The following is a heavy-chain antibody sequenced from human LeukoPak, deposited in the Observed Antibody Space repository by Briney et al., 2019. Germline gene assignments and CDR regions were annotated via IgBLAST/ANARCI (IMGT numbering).Heavy chain of an antibody. D-gene: IGHD4-17*01. J-gene: IGHJ5*02. CDR1: GDSLRKSTFY. Sequence: PSETLSLTCTVSGDSLRKSTFYWVWIRQPPGKGLECIGYIYYSGSTYYNPSLKSRVTISVDTSKNQFSLKLSSVTAADTAVYYCARGGATTVTDHWYNWFDPWGQGTLVTVSS. CDR2: IYYSGST. CDR3: ARGGATTVTDHWYNWFDP. V-gene: IGHV4-30-4*08.